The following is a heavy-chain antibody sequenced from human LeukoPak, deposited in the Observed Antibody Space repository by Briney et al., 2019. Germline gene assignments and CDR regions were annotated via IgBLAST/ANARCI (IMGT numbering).Heavy chain of an antibody. CDR1: GFTVSSNY. CDR2: IYSGGST. V-gene: IGHV3-53*01. Sequence: AGSLRLSCAASGFTVSSNYLSWVRQAPGKGLEWVSVIYSGGSTYYADSVKGRFTISRDNSKNTMYLQMNSLRAEDTAIYYCARGPTMYGMDVWGQGTTVTVSS. J-gene: IGHJ6*02. CDR3: ARGPTMYGMDV.